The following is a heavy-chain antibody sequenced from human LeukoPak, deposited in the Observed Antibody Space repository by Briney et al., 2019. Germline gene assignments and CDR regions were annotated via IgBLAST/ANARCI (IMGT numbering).Heavy chain of an antibody. Sequence: KASETLSLTCTVSGGSISSYYWSWIRQPPGKGLEWIGYIYYSGSTNYNPSLKSRVTISVDTSKNQFSLKLSSVTAADTAVYYCARGVKWFGELLFRDPYYYYYYYYMDVWGKGTTVTISS. CDR3: ARGVKWFGELLFRDPYYYYYYYYMDV. D-gene: IGHD3-10*01. V-gene: IGHV4-59*01. J-gene: IGHJ6*03. CDR2: IYYSGST. CDR1: GGSISSYY.